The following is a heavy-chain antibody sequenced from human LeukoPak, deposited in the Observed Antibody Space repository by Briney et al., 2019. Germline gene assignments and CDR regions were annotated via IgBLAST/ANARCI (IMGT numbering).Heavy chain of an antibody. CDR3: ARHRPWGSSGYYY. CDR1: XGXXSGYX. V-gene: IGHV4-34*01. Sequence: SETLSLTCAAYXGXXSGYXWXWIRQXXXXXXEXXGEINHSGSTYYNPSLKSRVTISVDPSKNQFSLKLSSVTAADTAVYYCARHRPWGSSGYYYWGQGTLVTVSS. D-gene: IGHD3-22*01. CDR2: INHSGST. J-gene: IGHJ4*02.